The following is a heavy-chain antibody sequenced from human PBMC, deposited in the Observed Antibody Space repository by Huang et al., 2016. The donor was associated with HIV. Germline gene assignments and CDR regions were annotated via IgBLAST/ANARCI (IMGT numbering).Heavy chain of an antibody. Sequence: EVQLLESGGGLVQPGGSLRLSCAAYGFTFNNYALNWVRQAQGKGREWVSTISGNGGSTYYADSVKGRFTISRDNSKNTLYLHMNSLRVEDTAVYYCAKGIKSSGSYYFDYWGQGTLVTVSS. CDR1: GFTFNNYA. CDR2: ISGNGGST. CDR3: AKGIKSSGSYYFDY. V-gene: IGHV3-23*01. J-gene: IGHJ4*02. D-gene: IGHD3-10*01.